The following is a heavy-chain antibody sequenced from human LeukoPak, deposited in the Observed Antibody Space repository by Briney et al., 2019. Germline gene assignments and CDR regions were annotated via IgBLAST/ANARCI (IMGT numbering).Heavy chain of an antibody. J-gene: IGHJ4*02. V-gene: IGHV2-70*04. Sequence: SGPALVKPTQTLTLTCTFSGFSLSTSGMRVSWICQPPGKALEWLARIDWDEDKFYSTSLKTRLTISKDTSKNQVVLTTTNMDPVDTATYYCARGRCGGDCYPDYWGQGTLVTVSS. CDR1: GFSLSTSGMR. D-gene: IGHD2-21*02. CDR2: IDWDEDK. CDR3: ARGRCGGDCYPDY.